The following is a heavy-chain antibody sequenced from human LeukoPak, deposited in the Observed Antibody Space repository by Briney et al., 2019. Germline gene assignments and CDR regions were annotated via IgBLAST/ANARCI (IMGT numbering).Heavy chain of an antibody. D-gene: IGHD3-22*01. CDR2: IYSGGST. J-gene: IGHJ4*02. Sequence: GGSLRLSCAASGFTVSSNYMSWVRQAPGKGLEWVSVIYSGGSTYYADSVKGRFTISRDNSKNTLYLQMNSLRAEDTAVYYCANPGQVGSDDSSGYYYLGDYWGQGTLVTVSS. V-gene: IGHV3-53*05. CDR1: GFTVSSNY. CDR3: ANPGQVGSDDSSGYYYLGDY.